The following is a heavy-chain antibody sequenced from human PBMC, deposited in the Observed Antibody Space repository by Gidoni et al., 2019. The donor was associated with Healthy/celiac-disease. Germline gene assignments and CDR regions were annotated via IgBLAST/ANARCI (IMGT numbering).Heavy chain of an antibody. CDR3: ARLTEGYSYGHYYYYGMDV. D-gene: IGHD5-18*01. V-gene: IGHV5-51*01. CDR1: GYSFTSYW. Sequence: EVQLVQSGAEVKKPGESLKISCKGSGYSFTSYWSGWVRQMPGKGLEWMGIIYPGDSDTRYSPSFQGQVTISADKSISTAYLQWSSLKASDTAMYYCARLTEGYSYGHYYYYGMDVWGQGTTVTVSS. J-gene: IGHJ6*02. CDR2: IYPGDSDT.